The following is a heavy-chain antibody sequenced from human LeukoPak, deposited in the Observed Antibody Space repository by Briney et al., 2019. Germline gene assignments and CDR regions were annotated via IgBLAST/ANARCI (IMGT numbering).Heavy chain of an antibody. CDR1: GFTFSSYA. J-gene: IGHJ4*02. CDR2: ISGSGGST. D-gene: IGHD3-3*01. V-gene: IGHV3-23*01. Sequence: GGSLRLSCAASGFTFSSYAMSWVRQAPGKGLEWVSAISGSGGSTYYADSVKGRFTISRDNSKNTLYLQMNSLRAEDTAVYYCVKAREAWSGYSHFDYWGQGTLVTVSS. CDR3: VKAREAWSGYSHFDY.